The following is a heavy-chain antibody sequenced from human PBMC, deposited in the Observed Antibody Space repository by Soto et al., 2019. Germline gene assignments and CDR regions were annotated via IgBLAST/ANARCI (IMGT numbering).Heavy chain of an antibody. V-gene: IGHV3-23*01. Sequence: EVQLLESGGGLVQPGGSLRLSCAASGFTFTNYAMSWVRQAPGRGLDWVSAISGNAVNTYYADSVKGRFTIPRDNSKNPLYLPMNSLRAEDTAVYYCAKGAAGPNWFDPWGQGTLVTVSS. J-gene: IGHJ5*02. CDR3: AKGAAGPNWFDP. CDR1: GFTFTNYA. D-gene: IGHD6-13*01. CDR2: ISGNAVNT.